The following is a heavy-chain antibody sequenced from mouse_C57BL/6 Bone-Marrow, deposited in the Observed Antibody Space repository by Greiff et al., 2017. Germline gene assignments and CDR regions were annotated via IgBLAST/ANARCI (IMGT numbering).Heavy chain of an antibody. D-gene: IGHD1-1*01. CDR1: GYTFTDYN. V-gene: IGHV1-18*01. J-gene: IGHJ1*03. Sequence: VHVKQSGPQLVKPGASVKIPCKASGYTFTDYNMDWVKQSHGKSLEWIGDINPNNGGTIYNQKFKGKATLTVDKSSSTAYMELRSLTSEDTAVYYCARSYYGSSADWYFDVWGTGTTVTVSS. CDR2: INPNNGGT. CDR3: ARSYYGSSADWYFDV.